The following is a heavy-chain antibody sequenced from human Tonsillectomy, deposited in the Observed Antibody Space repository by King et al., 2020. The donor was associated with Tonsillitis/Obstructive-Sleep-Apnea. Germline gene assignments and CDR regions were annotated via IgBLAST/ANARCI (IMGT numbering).Heavy chain of an antibody. CDR1: GFTFDDYA. CDR2: ISWNSGTM. Sequence: VQLVESGGGLVQPGRSLRLSCAASGFTFDDYAMYWVRQGPGKGLEWVSGISWNSGTMVYADSVKGRFTISRDNAKNSLYLQMNSLRAEDTALYYCAKNLFIATSGTPGGGLDIGCQATMVTGSS. CDR3: AKNLFIATSGTPGGGLDI. D-gene: IGHD6-13*01. V-gene: IGHV3-9*01. J-gene: IGHJ3*02.